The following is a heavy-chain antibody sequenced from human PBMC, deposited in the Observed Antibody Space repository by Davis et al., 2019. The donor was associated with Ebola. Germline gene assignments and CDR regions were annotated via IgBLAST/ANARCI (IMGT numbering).Heavy chain of an antibody. D-gene: IGHD2-2*01. CDR2: ISAFNGNT. CDR1: GYTFTSYG. CDR3: ARDCGYQLLCEDYYYGMDV. Sequence: AASVKVSCKASGYTFTSYGISWVRQAPGQGLEWMGWISAFNGNTNYAQNLQGRVTMTTDTSTRTAYMELRSLRSDDTAVYYCARDCGYQLLCEDYYYGMDVWGQGTTVTVSS. V-gene: IGHV1-18*01. J-gene: IGHJ6*02.